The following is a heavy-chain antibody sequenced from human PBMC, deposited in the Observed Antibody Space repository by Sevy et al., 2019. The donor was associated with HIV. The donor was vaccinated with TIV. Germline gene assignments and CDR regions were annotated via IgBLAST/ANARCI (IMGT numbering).Heavy chain of an antibody. CDR2: IYYSGST. D-gene: IGHD3-9*01. Sequence: SETLSLTCTVSGGSISSYYWSWIRQPPGKRLEWMGYIYYSGSTNYNPSLKSRVTISVDTAKNQFSLKLMSVTAADTAVYYWARESYDILPGSRGMDVWGQGTTVTVSS. CDR3: ARESYDILPGSRGMDV. J-gene: IGHJ6*02. CDR1: GGSISSYY. V-gene: IGHV4-59*01.